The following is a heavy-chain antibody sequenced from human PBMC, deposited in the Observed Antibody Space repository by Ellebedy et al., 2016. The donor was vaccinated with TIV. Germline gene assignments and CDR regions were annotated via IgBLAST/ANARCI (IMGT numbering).Heavy chain of an antibody. D-gene: IGHD6-19*01. V-gene: IGHV1-18*04. CDR3: ARGWGPYRGRQWGDD. CDR1: GYTFTSYG. CDR2: ISGYNGNT. Sequence: AASVKVSCKASGYTFTSYGISWVRQAPGQGLEWMGWISGYNGNTNYAQKLQGRVTMTTDTSTSTAYMELRSLRSDDTAVYYCARGWGPYRGRQWGDDWGQGTLVTVSS. J-gene: IGHJ4*02.